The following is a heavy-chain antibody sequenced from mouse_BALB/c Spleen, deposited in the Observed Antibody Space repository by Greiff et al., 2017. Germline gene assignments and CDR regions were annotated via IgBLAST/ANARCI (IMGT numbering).Heavy chain of an antibody. CDR3: ARSDGNYGYYAMDY. CDR2: INPSNGRT. D-gene: IGHD2-1*01. CDR1: GYTFTSYW. Sequence: QVQLQQPGAELVKPGASVKLSCKASGYTFTSYWMHWVKQRPGQGLEWIGEINPSNGRTNYNEKFKSKATLTVDKSSSTAYMELSSLTSEDSAVYYCARSDGNYGYYAMDYWGQGTSVTVSS. V-gene: IGHV1S81*02. J-gene: IGHJ4*01.